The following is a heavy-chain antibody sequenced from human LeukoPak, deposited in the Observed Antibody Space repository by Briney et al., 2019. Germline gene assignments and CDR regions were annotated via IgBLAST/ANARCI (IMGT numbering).Heavy chain of an antibody. CDR3: ARGHPRKRNRYYGNNNRYYYGMDV. CDR1: GGSFSGYY. D-gene: IGHD3-10*01. J-gene: IGHJ6*02. Sequence: SETLSLTCAVYGGSFSGYYWSWIRQPPGKGLEWIGEINHSGSTNYNPSLKSRVTISVDTSKNQFSLKLSSVTAADTAVYYCARGHPRKRNRYYGNNNRYYYGMDVWGQGTTVTVSS. CDR2: INHSGST. V-gene: IGHV4-34*01.